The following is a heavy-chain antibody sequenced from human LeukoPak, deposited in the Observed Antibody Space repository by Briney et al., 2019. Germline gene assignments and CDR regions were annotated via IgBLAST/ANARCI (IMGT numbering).Heavy chain of an antibody. J-gene: IGHJ4*02. D-gene: IGHD2-2*01. CDR2: ISYDGSNK. V-gene: IGHV3-30*18. CDR3: AKDREDCSSTSCYEFDY. CDR1: GFTFDDYG. Sequence: GGSLRLSCAASGFTFDDYGMSWVRQAPGKGLEWVAVISYDGSNKYYADSVKGRFTISRDNSKNTLYLQMNSLRAEDTAVYYCAKDREDCSSTSCYEFDYWGQGTLVTVSS.